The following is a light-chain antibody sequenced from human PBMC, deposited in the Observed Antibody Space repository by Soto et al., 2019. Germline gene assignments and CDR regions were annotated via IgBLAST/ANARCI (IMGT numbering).Light chain of an antibody. CDR3: QQYGSSGT. J-gene: IGKJ1*01. CDR1: QSVSSSY. V-gene: IGKV3-20*01. Sequence: EIVLTQSPGTLSLSPGERATLSCRASQSVSSSYLAWYQQKPGQAPRLLIYGASSRATGVSDRLSGSGSGTDFSLTISRLEPEDFAVYYCQQYGSSGTFGQGTKVDIK. CDR2: GAS.